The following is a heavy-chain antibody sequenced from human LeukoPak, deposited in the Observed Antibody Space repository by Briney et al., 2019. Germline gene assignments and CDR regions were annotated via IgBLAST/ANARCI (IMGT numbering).Heavy chain of an antibody. V-gene: IGHV4-34*01. CDR1: GGSISSYY. D-gene: IGHD4-17*01. CDR2: INHSGST. CDR3: ARATDYGDYVGAFDI. J-gene: IGHJ3*02. Sequence: PSETLSLTCTVSGGSISSYYWSWIRQPPGKGLEWIGEINHSGSTTYNPSLKSRVTISVDTSKNQFSLKLSSVTAADTAVYYCARATDYGDYVGAFDIWGQGTMVTVSS.